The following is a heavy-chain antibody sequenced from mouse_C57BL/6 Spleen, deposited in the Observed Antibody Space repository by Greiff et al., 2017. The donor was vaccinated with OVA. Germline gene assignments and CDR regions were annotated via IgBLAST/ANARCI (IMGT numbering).Heavy chain of an antibody. V-gene: IGHV5-16*01. J-gene: IGHJ3*01. Sequence: EVQLVESEGGLVQPGSSMKLSCTASGFTFSDYYMAWVRQVPEKGLEWVANINYDGSSTYYLDSLKSRFIISRDNAKNILYLQMSSLKSEDTATYYCARGDGQAWFAYWGQGTLVTVSA. CDR2: INYDGSST. D-gene: IGHD2-3*01. CDR3: ARGDGQAWFAY. CDR1: GFTFSDYY.